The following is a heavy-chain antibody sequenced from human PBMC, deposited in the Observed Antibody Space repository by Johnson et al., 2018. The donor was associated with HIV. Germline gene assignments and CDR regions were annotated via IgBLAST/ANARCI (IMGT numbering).Heavy chain of an antibody. CDR3: AKDGGSYGNGFDI. CDR2: IGTAGDT. D-gene: IGHD1-26*01. CDR1: GFSVSTYD. V-gene: IGHV3-13*01. J-gene: IGHJ3*02. Sequence: VRLVESGGGLVQPGGSLRLSCAASGFSVSTYDMHWVRQATGKGLDWVSVIGTAGDTYYLGSVKGRFTISRDNSKNTLYLQMNSLRAEDTAVYYCAKDGGSYGNGFDIWGQGTMVTVSS.